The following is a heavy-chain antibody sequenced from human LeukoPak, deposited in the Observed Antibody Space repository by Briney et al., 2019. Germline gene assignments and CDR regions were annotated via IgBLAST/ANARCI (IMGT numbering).Heavy chain of an antibody. V-gene: IGHV1-69*05. CDR1: GGTFSSYA. CDR2: IIPIFGTA. Sequence: SVKVSCKASGGTFSSYAISWVRQAPGQGLEWMGGIIPIFGTANYAQKFQGRVTITTDESTSTAYMELSSLRSEDTAVYYCAGAKVGANAFDIWGQGTMVTVSS. D-gene: IGHD1-26*01. J-gene: IGHJ3*02. CDR3: AGAKVGANAFDI.